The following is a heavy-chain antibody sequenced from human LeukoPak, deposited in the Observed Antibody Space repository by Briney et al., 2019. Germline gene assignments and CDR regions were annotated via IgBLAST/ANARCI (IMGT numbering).Heavy chain of an antibody. J-gene: IGHJ4*02. CDR2: IYPGDSDT. Sequence: GESLKISCKGSGYSFTSYWIGWVRQMPGKGLEWMGTIYPGDSDTRYSPSFQGQVTISADKSISTAYLQWSSLKASDTAMYYCARQLTYADHSSGWSNWGQGTLVTVSS. V-gene: IGHV5-51*01. D-gene: IGHD6-19*01. CDR1: GYSFTSYW. CDR3: ARQLTYADHSSGWSN.